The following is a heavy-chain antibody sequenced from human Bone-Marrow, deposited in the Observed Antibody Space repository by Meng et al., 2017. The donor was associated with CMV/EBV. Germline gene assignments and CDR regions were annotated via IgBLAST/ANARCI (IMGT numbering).Heavy chain of an antibody. CDR2: IYWNDDK. J-gene: IGHJ4*02. D-gene: IGHD3-22*01. CDR3: AHTFGYDSYVDY. CDR1: GFSLSTSGVG. Sequence: FSGFSLSTSGVGVGWIRQPPGKALEWLALIYWNDDKRYSPSLKSRLTITKDTSKNQVVLTMTNMDPVDTATYYCAHTFGYDSYVDYWGQGTLVTVSS. V-gene: IGHV2-5*01.